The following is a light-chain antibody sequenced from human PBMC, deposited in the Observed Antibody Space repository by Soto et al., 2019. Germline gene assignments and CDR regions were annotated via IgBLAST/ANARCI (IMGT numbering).Light chain of an antibody. CDR3: QQYNSYSYT. CDR2: DAS. Sequence: DIQMTQSPSTLSASVGDRVTITCRASQSITNWLAWYQQKPGKAPKLLIYDASSLESGVPSRFSGSVSGTEFTLTITSLQPDDFATYYCQQYNSYSYTFGQGTKWISN. J-gene: IGKJ2*01. V-gene: IGKV1-5*01. CDR1: QSITNW.